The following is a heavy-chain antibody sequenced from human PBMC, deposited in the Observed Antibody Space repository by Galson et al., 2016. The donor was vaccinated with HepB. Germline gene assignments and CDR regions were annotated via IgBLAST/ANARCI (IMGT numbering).Heavy chain of an antibody. D-gene: IGHD4-17*01. J-gene: IGHJ3*01. CDR1: GFTFRGYG. Sequence: SLRLSCAASGFTFRGYGMHWVRQAPGKGLEWVALIRSDGSISYYADSVKGRFTISRDNSKDTLDLQMNSLRPEDTVVYYCARGVGYGDHTFDVWGQGTMVIVSS. CDR3: ARGVGYGDHTFDV. CDR2: IRSDGSIS. V-gene: IGHV3-30*02.